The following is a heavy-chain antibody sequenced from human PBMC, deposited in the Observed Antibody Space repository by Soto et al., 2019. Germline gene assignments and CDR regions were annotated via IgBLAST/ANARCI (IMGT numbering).Heavy chain of an antibody. CDR2: INPISGGT. CDR1: GYTFTGYY. Sequence: ASVKVSCKASGYTFTGYYIHWVRQAPGQGLEWVGWINPISGGTEYAQKFQGRVTMTRDTSISTAYMELSRLRSDDTAVYYCARVPGLELPDYWGQGTLVTVSS. CDR3: ARVPGLELPDY. J-gene: IGHJ4*02. V-gene: IGHV1-2*02. D-gene: IGHD1-7*01.